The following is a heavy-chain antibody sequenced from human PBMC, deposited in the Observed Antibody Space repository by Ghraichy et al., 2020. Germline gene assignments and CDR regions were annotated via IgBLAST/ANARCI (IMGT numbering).Heavy chain of an antibody. CDR1: GLTFSSYW. CDR2: IKQDVSEK. CDR3: ARVGITTYYGMDV. J-gene: IGHJ6*02. Sequence: LNISCAASGLTFSSYWMSWVRQAPGKGLEWVANIKQDVSEKYYVDSVKGRFTISRDNAKNSLYLQMNSLRAEDTAMYYCARVGITTYYGMDVWGQGTTVTVSS. V-gene: IGHV3-7*04. D-gene: IGHD1-14*01.